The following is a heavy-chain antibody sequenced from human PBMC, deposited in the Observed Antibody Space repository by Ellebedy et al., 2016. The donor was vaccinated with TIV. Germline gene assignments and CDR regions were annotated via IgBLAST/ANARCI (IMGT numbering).Heavy chain of an antibody. CDR3: ARAAYCSSTSCYALGWFDP. V-gene: IGHV1-46*01. J-gene: IGHJ5*02. Sequence: AASVKVSCKASGYTFTSYYMHWVRQAPGQGLEWMGIINPSGGSTSYAQKFQGRVTMTRDTSTSTVYMELSSLRSEDTAVYYCARAAYCSSTSCYALGWFDPWGQGTLVTVSS. CDR2: INPSGGST. D-gene: IGHD2-2*01. CDR1: GYTFTSYY.